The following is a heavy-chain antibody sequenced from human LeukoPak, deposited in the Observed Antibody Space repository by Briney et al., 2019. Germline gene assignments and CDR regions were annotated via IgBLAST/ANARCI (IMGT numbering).Heavy chain of an antibody. CDR2: INHSGST. D-gene: IGHD3-16*02. Sequence: SETLSLTCAVYGGSFSGYYWSWIRQPPGKGLEWIGEINHSGSTNYNPSLESRVTISGDSSKNLFSRKLSSVTAADTAVYYCARAPVWGSYRLYSFDYWGQGTLVTVSS. CDR3: ARAPVWGSYRLYSFDY. CDR1: GGSFSGYY. V-gene: IGHV4-34*01. J-gene: IGHJ4*02.